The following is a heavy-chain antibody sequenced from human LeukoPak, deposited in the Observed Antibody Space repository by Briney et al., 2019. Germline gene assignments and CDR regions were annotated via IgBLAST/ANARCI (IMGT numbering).Heavy chain of an antibody. J-gene: IGHJ4*02. V-gene: IGHV3-66*02. Sequence: GGSLRLSCAASGFTVNNNYMSWVRQAPGKGLEWVSVIYSGGSTYYADSVKGRFTISRDNSKNTLYLQMNSLRAEDTAVHYCARGASLYSSGWYYAYWGQGTLVTVSS. CDR1: GFTVNNNY. D-gene: IGHD6-19*01. CDR3: ARGASLYSSGWYYAY. CDR2: IYSGGST.